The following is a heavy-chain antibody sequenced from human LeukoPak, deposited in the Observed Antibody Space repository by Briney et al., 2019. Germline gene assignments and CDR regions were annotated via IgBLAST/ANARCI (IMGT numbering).Heavy chain of an antibody. Sequence: SETLSLTCTIAGGSTTGYFWSWIRQPPGKGLEWIGYVFYSGGTLYNPSLESRVTISVDTSKTHFSLELTSVTAADTAVYNCARHMSVTYDAFDLWGRGTMVTVSS. D-gene: IGHD2-21*02. CDR3: ARHMSVTYDAFDL. V-gene: IGHV4-59*08. CDR2: VFYSGGT. CDR1: GGSTTGYF. J-gene: IGHJ3*01.